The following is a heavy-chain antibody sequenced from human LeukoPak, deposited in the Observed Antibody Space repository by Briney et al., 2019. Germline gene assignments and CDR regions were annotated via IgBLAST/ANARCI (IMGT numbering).Heavy chain of an antibody. V-gene: IGHV3-30*02. J-gene: IGHJ4*02. D-gene: IGHD3-3*01. CDR1: GFTFSSYG. CDR2: IRYDGSNK. Sequence: GGSLRLSCAASGFTFSSYGMHWVRQAPGKGLEWVAFIRYDGSNKYYADSVKGRFTISRDSSKNTLYLQMNSLRAEDTAVYYCATGTRGRFLEWLFCFDYWGQGTLVTVSS. CDR3: ATGTRGRFLEWLFCFDY.